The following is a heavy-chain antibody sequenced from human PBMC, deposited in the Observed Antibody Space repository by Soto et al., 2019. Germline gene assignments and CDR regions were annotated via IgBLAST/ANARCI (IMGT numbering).Heavy chain of an antibody. V-gene: IGHV2-70*11. J-gene: IGHJ5*02. Sequence: ESGPTLVNPTQTRTLTCTFSGFSLSTSGMCVSWIRQPPGKALEWLARIDWDDDKYYSTSLKTRLTISKDTSKNQVVLTMTNMVPVDTATYYCARIHHCSGGSCYHNWFDPWGQGTLVTVSS. CDR1: GFSLSTSGMC. D-gene: IGHD2-15*01. CDR2: IDWDDDK. CDR3: ARIHHCSGGSCYHNWFDP.